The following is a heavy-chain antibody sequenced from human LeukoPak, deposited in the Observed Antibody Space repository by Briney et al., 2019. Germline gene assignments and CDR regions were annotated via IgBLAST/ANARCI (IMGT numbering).Heavy chain of an antibody. CDR3: ATGYDY. V-gene: IGHV4-39*01. CDR1: GGSIIGSTSY. D-gene: IGHD3-22*01. J-gene: IGHJ4*02. Sequence: SETLSLTCTVSGGSIIGSTSYWGWIRQPPGKGLDWIGIINYSGSTYYNPSLRSRVTISVDTSKNQFSLKLNSVTASDTAVYYCATGYDYWGQGTLVTVSS. CDR2: INYSGST.